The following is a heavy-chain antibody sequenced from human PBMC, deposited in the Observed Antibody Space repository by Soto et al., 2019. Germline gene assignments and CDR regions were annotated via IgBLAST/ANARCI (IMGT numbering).Heavy chain of an antibody. V-gene: IGHV3-23*01. Sequence: GGSLRLSCAASGFTFSSYAMSWVRQAPGKGLEWVSAISGSGGSTYYADSVKGRFTISRDNSKNTLYLQMNSLRAEDTAVYYCAKSPSYSSGWYYFDYWGQGTLVTVSS. J-gene: IGHJ4*02. CDR2: ISGSGGST. CDR1: GFTFSSYA. CDR3: AKSPSYSSGWYYFDY. D-gene: IGHD6-19*01.